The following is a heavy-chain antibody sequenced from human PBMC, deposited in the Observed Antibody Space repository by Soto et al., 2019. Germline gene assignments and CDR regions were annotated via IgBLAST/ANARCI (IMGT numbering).Heavy chain of an antibody. Sequence: QITLKESGPPLVKPTQTLTLTCTFSGFSLSTSGVGVGWIRQPPGKALEWLALIYWDDDKRYSPSLKSSPTVXTXXTKSQAALTMTNMDTVVTAADVCAHICRKGCSFDHTCEGTLVTVSS. CDR3: AHICRKGCSFDH. D-gene: IGHD2-15*01. CDR1: GFSLSTSGVG. V-gene: IGHV2-5*02. CDR2: IYWDDDK. J-gene: IGHJ4*02.